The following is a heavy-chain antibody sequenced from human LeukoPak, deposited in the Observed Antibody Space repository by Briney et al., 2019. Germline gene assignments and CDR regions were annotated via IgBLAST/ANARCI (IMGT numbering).Heavy chain of an antibody. CDR3: ARGECNWNDLHF. Sequence: TGGSLRLSCAASGFTVRNNYMNWVRQAPGKGLEWVSVIYSSGTTYYADSVKGRFSISRDSSKNTLYLQMNSLRAEDTAVYYCARGECNWNDLHFWGQGTLVTVSS. V-gene: IGHV3-66*01. J-gene: IGHJ4*02. CDR1: GFTVRNNY. CDR2: IYSSGTT. D-gene: IGHD1-20*01.